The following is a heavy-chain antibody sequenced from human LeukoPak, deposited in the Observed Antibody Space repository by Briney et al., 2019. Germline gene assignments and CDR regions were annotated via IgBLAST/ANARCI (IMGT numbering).Heavy chain of an antibody. CDR2: IYTSGST. D-gene: IGHD3-22*01. CDR3: ARDSVVYYDSSGYYDY. CDR1: GGSISSYY. V-gene: IGHV4-4*07. J-gene: IGHJ4*02. Sequence: NPSETLSLTCTVSGGSISSYYWSWIRQPAGKGLEWIGRIYTSGSTNYNPSLKSRVTMSVDTSKNQFSLKLSSVTAADTAVYYCARDSVVYYDSSGYYDYWGQGTLVTVSS.